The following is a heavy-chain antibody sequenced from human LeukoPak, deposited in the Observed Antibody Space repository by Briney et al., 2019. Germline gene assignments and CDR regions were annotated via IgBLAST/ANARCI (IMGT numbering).Heavy chain of an antibody. CDR1: GYTFTGYY. Sequence: ASVKVSCKASGYTFTGYYMHWVRQAPGQGLEWMGGINPKSGVTHYAQKFQGRVTMTSDTSIRTAYMELSRLRADDTAVYYCAKSRYYYDSSGFYYPFSDAFDIWGQGTMVTVSS. D-gene: IGHD3-22*01. CDR3: AKSRYYYDSSGFYYPFSDAFDI. V-gene: IGHV1-2*02. CDR2: INPKSGVT. J-gene: IGHJ3*02.